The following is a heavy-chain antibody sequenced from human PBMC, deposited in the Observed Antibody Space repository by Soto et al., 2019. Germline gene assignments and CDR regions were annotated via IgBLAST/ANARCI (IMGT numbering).Heavy chain of an antibody. CDR1: GFTFSNYW. V-gene: IGHV3-74*01. Sequence: PGGSLRLSCAASGFTFSNYWMHWVRQAPGKGLVWVSRINSDGSGTSYGDSVKGRFTISRDNAKNTVYLQMNSLSAEDTAVYYSATLQMTGPDYWGQETLVTVSS. CDR2: INSDGSGT. J-gene: IGHJ4*02. CDR3: ATLQMTGPDY.